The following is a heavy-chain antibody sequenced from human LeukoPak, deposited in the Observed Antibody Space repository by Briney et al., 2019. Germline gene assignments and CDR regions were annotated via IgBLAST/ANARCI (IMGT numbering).Heavy chain of an antibody. CDR1: GGTFSSYA. V-gene: IGHV1-69*13. CDR2: IIPIFGTA. D-gene: IGHD3-3*01. CDR3: ARDPSIYDFWSGYEYYFDY. Sequence: SVKVSCKASGGTFSSYAISWVRQAPGQGLEWMGGIIPIFGTANYAQKFQGRVTITADESTSTAYMELSRLRSDDTAVYYCARDPSIYDFWSGYEYYFDYWGQGTLVTVSS. J-gene: IGHJ4*02.